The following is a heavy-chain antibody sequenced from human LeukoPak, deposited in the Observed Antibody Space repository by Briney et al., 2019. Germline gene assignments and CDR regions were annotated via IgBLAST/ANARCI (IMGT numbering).Heavy chain of an antibody. Sequence: NPSETLSLTCTVSGGSISSSSYYWGWIRPPQGQGLEWIGSINYSGSTYYNPSIKSRVDIAVDTSKNQFSLKLSSVTAAYTAVYFCARHPLYESRAYYAYYFDYLGQGTLVTVSS. CDR1: GGSISSSSYY. CDR2: INYSGST. V-gene: IGHV4-39*01. J-gene: IGHJ4*02. CDR3: ARHPLYESRAYYAYYFDY. D-gene: IGHD3-22*01.